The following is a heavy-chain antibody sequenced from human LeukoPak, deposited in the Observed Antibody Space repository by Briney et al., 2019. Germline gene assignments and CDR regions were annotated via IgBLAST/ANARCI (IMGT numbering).Heavy chain of an antibody. J-gene: IGHJ6*02. CDR2: ISWNSGSI. V-gene: IGHV3-9*01. Sequence: GGSLRLSCAASGFTFDDYAMHWVRQAPGKGLEWVSGISWNSGSIGYADSVKGRFTISRDNAKNSLYLQMNSLRAEDTALYYCAKDSSDYYGSGSNPRYYYGMDVWGQGTTVTVSS. CDR3: AKDSSDYYGSGSNPRYYYGMDV. D-gene: IGHD3-10*01. CDR1: GFTFDDYA.